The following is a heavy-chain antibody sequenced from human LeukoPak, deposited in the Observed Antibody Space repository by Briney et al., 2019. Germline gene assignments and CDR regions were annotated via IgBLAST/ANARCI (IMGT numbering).Heavy chain of an antibody. CDR2: IYYSGST. D-gene: IGHD3-3*01. J-gene: IGHJ4*02. CDR1: GGSISSGGYY. CDR3: ARASDFWSGYYNGFDY. Sequence: SETLTLTCTVSGGSISSGGYYWSWIRQHPGKGLEWIGYIYYSGSTYYNPSLKSRVTISVDTSKNQFSLKLSSVTAADTAVYYCARASDFWSGYYNGFDYWGQGTLVTVSS. V-gene: IGHV4-31*03.